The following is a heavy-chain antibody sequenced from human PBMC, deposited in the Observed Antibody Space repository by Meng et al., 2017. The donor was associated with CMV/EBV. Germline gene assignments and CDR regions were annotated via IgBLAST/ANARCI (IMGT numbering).Heavy chain of an antibody. V-gene: IGHV3-30*02. CDR2: IRYDGSNK. Sequence: GESLKISCAASGFTFSSYGMHWVRQAPGKGLEWVAFIRYDGSNKYYADSVKGRFTISRDNSKNTLYLQMNSLRAEDTAVYYCAKWGNDFWSGYYPEHYFDYWGQGTLVTVSS. J-gene: IGHJ4*02. CDR1: GFTFSSYG. CDR3: AKWGNDFWSGYYPEHYFDY. D-gene: IGHD3-3*01.